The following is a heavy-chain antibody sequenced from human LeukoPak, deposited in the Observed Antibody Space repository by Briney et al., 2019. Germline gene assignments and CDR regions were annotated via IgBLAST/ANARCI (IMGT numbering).Heavy chain of an antibody. J-gene: IGHJ4*02. CDR1: GFTFNSYA. Sequence: PGGSLRLSCAASGFTFNSYAMSWVLQAPGEGLEWVSAIGGSGDSTFYADSVKGRFTISRDNSKNTLYLQMNSLRAEDTAVYYCAKEPAFIVVPAASFDYWGQGTLVTVSS. CDR3: AKEPAFIVVPAASFDY. D-gene: IGHD2-2*01. CDR2: IGGSGDST. V-gene: IGHV3-23*01.